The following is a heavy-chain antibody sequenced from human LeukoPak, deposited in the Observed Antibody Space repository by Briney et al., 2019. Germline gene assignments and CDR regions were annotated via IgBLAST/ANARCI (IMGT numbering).Heavy chain of an antibody. V-gene: IGHV4-34*01. D-gene: IGHD2-2*01. J-gene: IGHJ4*02. Sequence: SETLSLTCAVYGGSFSGYYWSWIRQPPGKGLEWIGEIKHSGSTNYNPSLKSRVTISVDTSKNQFSLKLSSVTAADTAVYYCARVRPLYCSSTSCYPVDYWGQGTLVTVSS. CDR1: GGSFSGYY. CDR3: ARVRPLYCSSTSCYPVDY. CDR2: IKHSGST.